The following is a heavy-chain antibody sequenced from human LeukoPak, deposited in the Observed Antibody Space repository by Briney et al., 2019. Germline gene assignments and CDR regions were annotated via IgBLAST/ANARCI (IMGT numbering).Heavy chain of an antibody. CDR1: GFTFSSYA. CDR3: AKVVYSSGWYGGALYDY. Sequence: PGGSLRLSCAASGFTFSSYAMSWVRQAPGKGLEWVSAISGSGGSTYYADSVKGQFTISRDNSKNTLYLQMNSLRAEDTAVYYCAKVVYSSGWYGGALYDYWGQGTLVTVSS. J-gene: IGHJ4*02. D-gene: IGHD6-19*01. V-gene: IGHV3-23*01. CDR2: ISGSGGST.